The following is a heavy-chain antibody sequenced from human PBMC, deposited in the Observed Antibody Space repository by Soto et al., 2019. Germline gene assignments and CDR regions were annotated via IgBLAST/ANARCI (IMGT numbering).Heavy chain of an antibody. J-gene: IGHJ3*02. CDR2: ISGSGGST. CDR3: AKDDSGWYTFGAFDI. D-gene: IGHD6-19*01. Sequence: GGSLRLSCAASGFTFSSYPMSWVRQAPGKGLEWVSAISGSGGSTYYADSVKGRFTVSRDNSKNTLYLQMNSLRAEDTAVYYCAKDDSGWYTFGAFDIWGQGTMVTVSS. V-gene: IGHV3-23*01. CDR1: GFTFSSYP.